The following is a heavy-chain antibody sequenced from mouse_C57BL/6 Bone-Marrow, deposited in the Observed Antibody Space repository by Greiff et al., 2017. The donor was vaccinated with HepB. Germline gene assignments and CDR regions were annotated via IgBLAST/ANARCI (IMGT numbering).Heavy chain of an antibody. CDR3: ARKDSNYGGRFDY. D-gene: IGHD2-5*01. Sequence: QVQLQQPGAELVRPGSSVKLSCKASGYTFTSYWMHWVKQRPIQGLEWIGNIDPSDSETHYNQKFKDKATLTVDKSSSTAYMQLSSLTSEDSAVYYCARKDSNYGGRFDYWGQGTTLTVSS. CDR1: GYTFTSYW. V-gene: IGHV1-52*01. CDR2: IDPSDSET. J-gene: IGHJ2*01.